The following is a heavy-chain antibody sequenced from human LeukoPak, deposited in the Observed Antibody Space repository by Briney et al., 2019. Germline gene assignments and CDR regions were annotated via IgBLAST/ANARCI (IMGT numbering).Heavy chain of an antibody. CDR2: ICSSSSYI. Sequence: GGSLRLSFAAFGFTFSSYSMNWVRPAPGKGLEWVSSICSSSSYIYYADSVKGRFTISRDNAKNSLYLQMNSLRAEDTAVYYCAREGRSDILDDYWGQGTLVTVSS. CDR1: GFTFSSYS. V-gene: IGHV3-21*01. J-gene: IGHJ4*02. CDR3: AREGRSDILDDY. D-gene: IGHD3-9*01.